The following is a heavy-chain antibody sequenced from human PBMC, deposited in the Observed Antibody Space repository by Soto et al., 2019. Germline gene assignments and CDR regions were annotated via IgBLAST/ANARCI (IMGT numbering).Heavy chain of an antibody. CDR2: IYSGGST. D-gene: IGHD3-3*01. V-gene: IGHV3-53*01. J-gene: IGHJ6*02. CDR1: GFTVSSNY. CDR3: ARDHAIFGVVFNPNGMDV. Sequence: GGSLRLSCAASGFTVSSNYMSWVRQAPGKGLEWVSVIYSGGSTYYADSVKGRFTISRDNSKNTLYLQMNSLRAEDTAVYYCARDHAIFGVVFNPNGMDVWGQGTTVTVSS.